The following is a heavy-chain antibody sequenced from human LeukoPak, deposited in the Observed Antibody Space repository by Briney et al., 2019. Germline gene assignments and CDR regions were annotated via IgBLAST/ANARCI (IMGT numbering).Heavy chain of an antibody. J-gene: IGHJ4*02. CDR1: GYTFTSYD. CDR2: MNPNSGNT. V-gene: IGHV1-8*01. CDR3: ARDQDCSSTSCYPYYFDY. Sequence: GASVKVSCKASGYTFTSYDINWVRQATGQGLEWMGWMNPNSGNTGYAQKFQGRVTMTRNTSISTAYMELSSLRSEDTAVYYCARDQDCSSTSCYPYYFDYWGQGTLVTVSS. D-gene: IGHD2-2*01.